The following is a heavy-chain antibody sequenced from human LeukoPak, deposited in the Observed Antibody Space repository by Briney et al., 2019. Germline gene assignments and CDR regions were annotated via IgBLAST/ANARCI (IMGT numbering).Heavy chain of an antibody. CDR2: IRYEGDIA. J-gene: IGHJ4*02. CDR3: AKLRPGEWRGRIDS. CDR1: GFLFGSYG. Sequence: GGSLRLSCATSGFLFGSYGMHWVRQAPGKGLEWVAFIRYEGDIAHYADSVEGRFIISRDNSMNTLYLQMNSLRVEDTSVYYCAKLRPGEWRGRIDSWGQGTLVTVSS. D-gene: IGHD3-16*01. V-gene: IGHV3-30*02.